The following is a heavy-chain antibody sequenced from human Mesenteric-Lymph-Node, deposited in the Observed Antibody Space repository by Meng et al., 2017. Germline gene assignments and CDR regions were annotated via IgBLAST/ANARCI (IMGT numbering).Heavy chain of an antibody. CDR2: IHSSGST. CDR1: GGSISSGGYY. D-gene: IGHD3-10*01. Sequence: QGQVQESGPRLVKPSQTLSLTCTVSGGSISSGGYYWSWIRQHPGKGLEWIGYIHSSGSTYYNPSLRSRLTISVDTSKNQFSLKLSSVTAADTAVYYCARASYGSGSPLGESWFDPWGQGTLVTVSS. J-gene: IGHJ5*02. V-gene: IGHV4-31*03. CDR3: ARASYGSGSPLGESWFDP.